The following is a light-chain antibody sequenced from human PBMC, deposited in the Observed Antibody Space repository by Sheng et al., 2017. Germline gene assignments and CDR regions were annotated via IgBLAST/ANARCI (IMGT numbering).Light chain of an antibody. CDR3: SSYAGSNTFYV. J-gene: IGLJ1*01. CDR2: GNS. Sequence: QSVLTQPPSVSGAPGQRVTISCTGSSSNIGAGYDVHWYQQLPGTAPKLLIYGNSNRPSGVPDRFSGSKSGTSASLAITGLQAEDEADYYCSSYAGSNTFYVFGTGTKVTVL. CDR1: SSNIGAGYD. V-gene: IGLV1-40*01.